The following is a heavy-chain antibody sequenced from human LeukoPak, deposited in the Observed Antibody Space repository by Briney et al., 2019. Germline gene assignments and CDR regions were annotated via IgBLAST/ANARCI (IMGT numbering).Heavy chain of an antibody. D-gene: IGHD2-21*01. J-gene: IGHJ6*01. Sequence: GGSLRLSCAASGFTFSSYGMHWVRQAPGKGLEWVAVTWYDGRNNYYAASVKGRFTISRDDSKTTVYLLMNSLRAEDTAVYYCAREVAPLYFHYGMDVWGQGTTVTVSS. CDR1: GFTFSSYG. V-gene: IGHV3-33*01. CDR3: AREVAPLYFHYGMDV. CDR2: TWYDGRNN.